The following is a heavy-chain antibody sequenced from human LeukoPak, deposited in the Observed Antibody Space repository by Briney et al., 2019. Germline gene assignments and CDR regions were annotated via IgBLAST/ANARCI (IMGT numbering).Heavy chain of an antibody. CDR1: GITVSSNY. CDR2: IYSGGTT. Sequence: PGGSLRLSCAASGITVSSNYMSWVRQPPGKGLEWVSIIYSGGTTYYADSVQGRFTISRDNSKNTVYLQMNSLRVEDTAVYYCARDPRTTGKSNYGMDVRGQGTTVTVSS. J-gene: IGHJ6*02. CDR3: ARDPRTTGKSNYGMDV. D-gene: IGHD4-17*01. V-gene: IGHV3-53*01.